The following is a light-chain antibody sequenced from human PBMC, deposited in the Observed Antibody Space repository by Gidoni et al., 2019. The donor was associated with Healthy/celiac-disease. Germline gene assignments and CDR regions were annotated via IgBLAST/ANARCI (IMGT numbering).Light chain of an antibody. Sequence: DIQLTQSPSSLSASVGYRVTITCRASQRISSYLNWYQQKPGKAKLLIYAASSLQSGVPSRFSGSGSGTDFTLTISSLQPEDFATYYCQQSYSTLWTFGQXTKVEIK. J-gene: IGKJ1*01. CDR3: QQSYSTLWT. V-gene: IGKV1-39*01. CDR2: AAS. CDR1: QRISSY.